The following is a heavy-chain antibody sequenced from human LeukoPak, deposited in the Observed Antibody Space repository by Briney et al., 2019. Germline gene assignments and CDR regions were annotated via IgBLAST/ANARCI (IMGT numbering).Heavy chain of an antibody. J-gene: IGHJ4*02. Sequence: SVKVSCKASGGTFSNYAISWVRQAPGQGLEWMGGIIPLFDTADYAQKFQGRLTITADESTSTAYMELSSLRPEDTAVYYCARDLVGSHTGYSSGAWDYWGQGTLVTVSS. D-gene: IGHD3-9*01. CDR3: ARDLVGSHTGYSSGAWDY. CDR2: IIPLFDTA. CDR1: GGTFSNYA. V-gene: IGHV1-69*13.